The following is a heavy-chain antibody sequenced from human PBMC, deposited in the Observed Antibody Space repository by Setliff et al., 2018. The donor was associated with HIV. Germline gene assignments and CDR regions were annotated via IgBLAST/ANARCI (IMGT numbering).Heavy chain of an antibody. CDR1: GFTVSSNY. V-gene: IGHV3-66*02. CDR3: ARVRLYNNALDY. CDR2: IYSGGDT. D-gene: IGHD3-10*01. J-gene: IGHJ4*02. Sequence: GGSLRLSCAASGFTVSSNYMNWVRQAPGKGLEWVSTIYSGGDTYHADSVKGRVTLSRDNSKNTLYLQMNSLRPEDTAVYYCARVRLYNNALDYWGQGTLVTVSS.